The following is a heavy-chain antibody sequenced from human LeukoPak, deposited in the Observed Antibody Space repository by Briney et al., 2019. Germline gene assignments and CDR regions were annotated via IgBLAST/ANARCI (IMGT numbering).Heavy chain of an antibody. CDR2: ISAYNGNT. V-gene: IGHV1-18*01. D-gene: IGHD6-19*01. CDR1: GYTFTSYG. Sequence: GASVKVSCKASGYTFTSYGISWVRQAPGQGLERMGWISAYNGNTNYAQKLQGRVTMTTDTSTSTAYMELRSLRSDDTAVYYCARHGGSGWSYWHFDLWGRGTLVTVSS. J-gene: IGHJ2*01. CDR3: ARHGGSGWSYWHFDL.